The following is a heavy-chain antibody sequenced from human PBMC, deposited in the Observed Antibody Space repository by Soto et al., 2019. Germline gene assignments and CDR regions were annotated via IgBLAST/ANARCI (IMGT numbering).Heavy chain of an antibody. V-gene: IGHV4-31*03. CDR2: IYYSGST. D-gene: IGHD3-3*01. CDR1: GGSISSGGYY. Sequence: QVQLQESGPGLVKPSQTLSLTCTVSGGSISSGGYYWSWIRQHPGKGLEWIGYIYYSGSTYYNPSLKSRVTIAVDTSKNQFPLKLGSVTAADTAVYYCARDQLGRFDWYFDLWGRGTLVTVSS. CDR3: ARDQLGRFDWYFDL. J-gene: IGHJ2*01.